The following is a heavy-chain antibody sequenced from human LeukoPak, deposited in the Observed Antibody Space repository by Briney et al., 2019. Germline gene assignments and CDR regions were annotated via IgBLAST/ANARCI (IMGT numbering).Heavy chain of an antibody. D-gene: IGHD5-24*01. V-gene: IGHV3-74*01. J-gene: IGHJ4*02. Sequence: PGDSLRLSCAPSGFTFSKYWMLWVRQAPGHGLESVLRMNTDGTGATFADSVKGRFTVSRDNADNTMFLQMNSVRDEDTAVYYCATNTWMAPPPDSWGEGAPFTVSS. CDR3: ATNTWMAPPPDS. CDR2: MNTDGTGA. CDR1: GFTFSKYW.